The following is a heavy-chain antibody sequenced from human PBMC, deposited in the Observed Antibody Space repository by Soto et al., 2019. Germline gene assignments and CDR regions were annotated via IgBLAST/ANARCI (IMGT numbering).Heavy chain of an antibody. Sequence: ASVKVSCKASGYTFSNYGVTWVRQAPGQGLEWMGWISAYNGNTNIAQKFQGRITMTTDTSTSTAYMELRSLRSDDTAVYYCARSHGDYAGYWGQGTLVTVSS. J-gene: IGHJ4*02. V-gene: IGHV1-18*01. CDR1: GYTFSNYG. CDR3: ARSHGDYAGY. CDR2: ISAYNGNT. D-gene: IGHD4-17*01.